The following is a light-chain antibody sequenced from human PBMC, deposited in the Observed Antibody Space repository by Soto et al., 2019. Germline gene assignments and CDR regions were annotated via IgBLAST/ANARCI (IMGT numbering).Light chain of an antibody. V-gene: IGKV3-20*01. CDR1: QSVTNNY. Sequence: EFVLTQSPGTLSLSPGDRATLSCRASQSVTNNYLAWYQQKTGQAPRLLIYGASSRVIGIPDRFSGSGSGTDFTLTISRLEPEDVAMSYCQQYGSLWTFGQGTKVEFK. CDR3: QQYGSLWT. J-gene: IGKJ1*01. CDR2: GAS.